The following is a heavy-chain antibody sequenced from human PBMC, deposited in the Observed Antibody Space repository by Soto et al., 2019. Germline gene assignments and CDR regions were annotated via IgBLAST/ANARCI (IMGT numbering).Heavy chain of an antibody. Sequence: GGSLRLSCAASGFTFSSYAMSWVRQAPGKGLEWVSAISGSGGSTYYADSVKGRFTISRDNSKNTLYLQMNSLRAEDTAVYYCAKAQTGYSSGWYEEDSGAFDYWGQGTLVTVSS. D-gene: IGHD6-19*01. CDR1: GFTFSSYA. CDR2: ISGSGGST. J-gene: IGHJ4*02. V-gene: IGHV3-23*01. CDR3: AKAQTGYSSGWYEEDSGAFDY.